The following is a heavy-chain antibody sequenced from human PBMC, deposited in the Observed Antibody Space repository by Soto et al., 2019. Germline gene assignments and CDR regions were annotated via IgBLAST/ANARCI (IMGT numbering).Heavy chain of an antibody. D-gene: IGHD3-22*01. Sequence: ASVKVSCKASGYTFTSYGISWVRQAPGQGLEWMGWISAYNGNTNYAQKLQGRVTMTTDTSTSTAYMELRSLRSDDTAVYYCAGAPGSYYYDSSGRLDPWGQGTLVTVYS. CDR1: GYTFTSYG. CDR3: AGAPGSYYYDSSGRLDP. J-gene: IGHJ5*02. CDR2: ISAYNGNT. V-gene: IGHV1-18*01.